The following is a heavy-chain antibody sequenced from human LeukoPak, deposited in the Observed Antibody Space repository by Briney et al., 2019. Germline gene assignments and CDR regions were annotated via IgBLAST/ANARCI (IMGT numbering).Heavy chain of an antibody. D-gene: IGHD3-9*01. CDR2: IYYSGST. Sequence: PSETLSLTCSVSGGSMNSYYWSWIRQSPGMGLEWIGYIYYSGSTNYNPSLKSRVTISVDTSKNQFSLKLSSVTAADTAVYYCARHVWLQPFDYRGQGTLVTVSS. CDR3: ARHVWLQPFDY. V-gene: IGHV4-59*08. CDR1: GGSMNSYY. J-gene: IGHJ4*02.